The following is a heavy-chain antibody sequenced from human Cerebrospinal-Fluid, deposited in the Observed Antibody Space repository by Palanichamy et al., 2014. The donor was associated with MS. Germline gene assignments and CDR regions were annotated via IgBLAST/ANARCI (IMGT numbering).Heavy chain of an antibody. J-gene: IGHJ4*02. CDR3: ARHHLGIVGVADLIKDTFDY. CDR2: IYYGGNT. CDR1: GGSINSPNYY. V-gene: IGHV4-39*01. D-gene: IGHD1-26*01. Sequence: QLQLRESGPGLVKPSETLSLTCTVSGGSINSPNYYWAWIRQPPGKGPEWIGSIYYGGNTYYNPSLKSRFTMSVDTSKNQFSLKLRSVTAADMAIYYCARHHLGIVGVADLIKDTFDYWGQGTLVPVSS.